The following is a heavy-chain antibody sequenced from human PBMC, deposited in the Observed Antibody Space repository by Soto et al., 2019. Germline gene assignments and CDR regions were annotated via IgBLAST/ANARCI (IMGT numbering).Heavy chain of an antibody. Sequence: VQLMQSGAEVKKPGSSVKVSCKASGGTFGSYAISWVQQAPGQGLEWMGGIIPNPGTANYAQKFQGRVTIAADESTSTAYMALSSLRSEDTALYYCARSQGSSTSLEIYYYYYYGMDVWGQGTTVTVSS. CDR3: ARSQGSSTSLEIYYYYYYGMDV. J-gene: IGHJ6*02. D-gene: IGHD2-2*01. CDR2: IIPNPGTA. V-gene: IGHV1-69*01. CDR1: GGTFGSYA.